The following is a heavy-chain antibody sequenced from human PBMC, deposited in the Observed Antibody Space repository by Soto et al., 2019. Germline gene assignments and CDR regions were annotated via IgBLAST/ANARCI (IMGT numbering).Heavy chain of an antibody. J-gene: IGHJ5*02. CDR1: GFTFSSYW. V-gene: IGHV3-74*01. D-gene: IGHD1-1*01. Sequence: EVQLVESGGGLVQPGGSLRLSCSASGFTFSSYWMHWVRQAPGKGLVWVSRINGDGSSTSYADSVKGRFTISRDNAKNTLDLQMNSLRAEDTAVYYCAKVGWKTHNWFDPWGQGNLVSVSS. CDR3: AKVGWKTHNWFDP. CDR2: INGDGSST.